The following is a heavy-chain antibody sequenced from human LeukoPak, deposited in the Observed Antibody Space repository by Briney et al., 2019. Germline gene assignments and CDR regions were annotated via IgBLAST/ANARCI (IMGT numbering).Heavy chain of an antibody. J-gene: IGHJ3*02. V-gene: IGHV3-33*01. CDR2: IWYDGSNK. D-gene: IGHD5-12*01. Sequence: GRSLRLSCAASGFTFSSYGMHWVRPAPGKGLEWVAVIWYDGSNKYYADSVKGRFTISRDNSKNTPYLQMNSLRAEDTAVYYCARDDHQWLRFVFDAFDIWGQGTMVTVSS. CDR3: ARDDHQWLRFVFDAFDI. CDR1: GFTFSSYG.